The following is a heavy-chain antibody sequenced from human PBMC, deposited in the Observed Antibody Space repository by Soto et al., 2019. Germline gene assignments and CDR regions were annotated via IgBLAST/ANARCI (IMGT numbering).Heavy chain of an antibody. J-gene: IGHJ5*02. D-gene: IGHD2-2*02. CDR1: GGSFSGYY. CDR3: ARGSKEVVVPAAILSWFDP. CDR2: INHSGST. Sequence: SETLSLTCAVYGGSFSGYYWSWIRQPPGKGLEWIGEINHSGSTNYNPSLKSRVTISVDTSKNQFSLKLSSVTAADTAVYYCARGSKEVVVPAAILSWFDPWGQGTLVT. V-gene: IGHV4-34*01.